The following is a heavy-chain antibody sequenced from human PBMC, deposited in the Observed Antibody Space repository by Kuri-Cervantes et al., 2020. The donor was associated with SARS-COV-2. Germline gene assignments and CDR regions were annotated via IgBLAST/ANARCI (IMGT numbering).Heavy chain of an antibody. CDR1: GGTFSSYA. Sequence: SVKVSCKASGGTFSSYAISWVRQAPGQGLEWMGGIIPIFGTANYAQKFQGRVTITADKSTITAYMVLNSLRSEDTAVYYCPRDHCSSTSCHYYFDYWGQGTLVTVSS. CDR2: IIPIFGTA. D-gene: IGHD2-2*01. V-gene: IGHV1-69*06. CDR3: PRDHCSSTSCHYYFDY. J-gene: IGHJ4*02.